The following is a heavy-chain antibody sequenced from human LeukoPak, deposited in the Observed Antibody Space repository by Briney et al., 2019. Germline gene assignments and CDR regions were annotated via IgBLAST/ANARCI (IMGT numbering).Heavy chain of an antibody. J-gene: IGHJ4*02. CDR1: GLTFSSYA. CDR2: ISGSGGST. D-gene: IGHD3-22*01. V-gene: IGHV3-23*01. Sequence: GGSLRLSCAASGLTFSSYAMSWVRQAPGKGLEWVSAISGSGGSTYYADSVKGRFTISRDNSKNTLYLQMNGLRAEDTAVYYCAATRGWLLPMVWGQGTLVTVSS. CDR3: AATRGWLLPMV.